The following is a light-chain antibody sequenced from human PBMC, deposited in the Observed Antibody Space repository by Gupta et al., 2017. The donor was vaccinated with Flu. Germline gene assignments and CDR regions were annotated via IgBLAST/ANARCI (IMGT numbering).Light chain of an antibody. CDR2: LGP. CDR1: QSLLYTDGYNY. Sequence: DIVITQSPLPLPVTPGEPASISCISSQSLLYTDGYNYLDWYLQKPGQSPLLLVYLGPTRASGVPDRFSGSGSGTDFTFNIRRLEAEDVWVYYCKQDLNPLTFGQGTKLEIK. V-gene: IGKV2-28*01. CDR3: KQDLNPLT. J-gene: IGKJ2*01.